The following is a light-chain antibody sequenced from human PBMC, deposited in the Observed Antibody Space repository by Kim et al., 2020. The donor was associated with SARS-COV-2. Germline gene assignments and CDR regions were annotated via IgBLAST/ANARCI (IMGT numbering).Light chain of an antibody. J-gene: IGKJ2*01. CDR2: DAS. Sequence: SASVGDRVTITCRASHGISNYLAWYQQKPGKVPKLLIHDASTLRSGVPSRFSGSGSGTDFTLTISSLQPEDVATYYCQKYNSVPYTFGQGTKLEI. CDR3: QKYNSVPYT. CDR1: HGISNY. V-gene: IGKV1-27*01.